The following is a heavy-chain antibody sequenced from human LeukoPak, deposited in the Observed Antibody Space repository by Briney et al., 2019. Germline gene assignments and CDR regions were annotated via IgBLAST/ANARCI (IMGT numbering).Heavy chain of an antibody. Sequence: GSLRLSWGAAGFNFRNFCIPWARQAPGKGLGWVAFMRYDATKKYYADSVKGRFTISRDNSKNTVFLQINSLGPDDTSVYYCARSVMMYASTYYFHYWAREPWSPSPQ. D-gene: IGHD2-8*01. CDR3: ARSVMMYASTYYFHY. J-gene: IGHJ4*02. CDR1: GFNFRNFC. CDR2: MRYDATKK. V-gene: IGHV3-30*02.